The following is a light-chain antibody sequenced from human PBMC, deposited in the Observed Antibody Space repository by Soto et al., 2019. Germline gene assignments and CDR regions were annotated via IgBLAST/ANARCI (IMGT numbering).Light chain of an antibody. V-gene: IGKV3-11*01. Sequence: EIVLTQSPATLSLSPGERATLSCRASQSVSSYLAWYQQTPGQAPRLLIYDASNRATGIPARFSGSGSGTDFTLNISSLEPEDFAVYYCQQRSNWPPLTFGQGTRLEIK. CDR3: QQRSNWPPLT. CDR2: DAS. CDR1: QSVSSY. J-gene: IGKJ5*01.